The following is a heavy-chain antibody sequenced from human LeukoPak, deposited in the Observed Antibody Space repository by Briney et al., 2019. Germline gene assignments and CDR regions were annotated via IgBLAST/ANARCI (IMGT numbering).Heavy chain of an antibody. Sequence: SETLSLTCTVPGGSISSSSYYWGWIRQPQGKGLEWIGSIYYSGSTYYNPSLKSRVTISVDTSKNQFSLKLSSVTAADTAVYYCARTRPAAGGGGNWFDPWGQGTLVTVSS. CDR1: GGSISSSSYY. CDR3: ARTRPAAGGGGNWFDP. CDR2: IYYSGST. D-gene: IGHD6-13*01. J-gene: IGHJ5*02. V-gene: IGHV4-39*07.